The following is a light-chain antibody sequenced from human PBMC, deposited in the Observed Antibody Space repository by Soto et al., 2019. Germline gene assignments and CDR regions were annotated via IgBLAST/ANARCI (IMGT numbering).Light chain of an antibody. CDR1: QSVGSN. J-gene: IGKJ5*01. Sequence: EIVLTQSPATLSVSPGERATLSCRASQSVGSNLAWLQQKPGQAPRLLIYGASTRATGVPARFSGSGSGTDFTLTISSMQSEDFAVYYCQQYTNWLPITFGQGSRLEIK. CDR3: QQYTNWLPIT. CDR2: GAS. V-gene: IGKV3-15*01.